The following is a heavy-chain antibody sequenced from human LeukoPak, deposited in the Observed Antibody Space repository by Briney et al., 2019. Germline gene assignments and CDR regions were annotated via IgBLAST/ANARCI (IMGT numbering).Heavy chain of an antibody. CDR3: AKDSVPSGVYYGDYVGRWGTEYFQH. D-gene: IGHD4-17*01. CDR1: GFTFSSYA. V-gene: IGHV3-23*01. CDR2: ISGSGGST. J-gene: IGHJ1*01. Sequence: PGGSLRLSCAASGFTFSSYAMSWVRQAPGKGLEWVSAISGSGGSTYYADSVKGRFTISRDNSKNTLYLQMNSLRAEDTAVYYCAKDSVPSGVYYGDYVGRWGTEYFQHWGQGTLVTVSS.